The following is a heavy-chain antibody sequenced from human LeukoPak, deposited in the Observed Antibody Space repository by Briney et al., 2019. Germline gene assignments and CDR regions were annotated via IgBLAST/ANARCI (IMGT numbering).Heavy chain of an antibody. CDR2: ISAYNGNT. CDR1: GYTFTSYG. CDR3: ARDGSSSSSVYYYYGMDV. V-gene: IGHV1-18*01. D-gene: IGHD6-6*01. Sequence: GSVKVSCQASGYTFTSYGISWVRQAPGQGLEWMGWISAYNGNTNYAQKLQGRVTMTTDTSTSTAYMELRSLRSDDTAVYYCARDGSSSSSVYYYYGMDVWGQGTTVTVSS. J-gene: IGHJ6*02.